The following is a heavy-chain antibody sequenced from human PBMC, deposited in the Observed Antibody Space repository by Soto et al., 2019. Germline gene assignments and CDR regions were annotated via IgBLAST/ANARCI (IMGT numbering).Heavy chain of an antibody. CDR2: ITPALRLT. CDR1: GVSFNSYG. J-gene: IGHJ4*02. V-gene: IGHV1-69*09. CDR3: AWMKMARLDH. Sequence: QVQLQQSGAEVKRPGSSVKVSCKASGVSFNSYGFAWVRQAPGQGLEWLGKITPALRLTNYAQSLQGRVTITADTSTSTLYLELTSLTSKDTAVYYCAWMKMARLDHWGQGTLVTVSS. D-gene: IGHD2-2*03.